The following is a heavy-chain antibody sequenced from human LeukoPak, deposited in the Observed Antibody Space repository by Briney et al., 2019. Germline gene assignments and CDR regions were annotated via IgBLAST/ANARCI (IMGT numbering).Heavy chain of an antibody. Sequence: PSETLSLTCTVSGGSISSSRYYWGWIRQPPGNGLEWIGRIDNSGSTSYNPSLNSRVTISVDTSKNQFSLKLSSVTATDTAVYYCATHPYSNGNNDYNMDVWGQGTTVTVSS. CDR1: GGSISSSRYY. V-gene: IGHV4-39*01. D-gene: IGHD6-19*01. J-gene: IGHJ6*03. CDR3: ATHPYSNGNNDYNMDV. CDR2: IDNSGST.